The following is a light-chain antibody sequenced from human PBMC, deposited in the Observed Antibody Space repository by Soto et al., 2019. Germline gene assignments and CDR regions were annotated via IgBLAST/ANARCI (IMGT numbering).Light chain of an antibody. CDR3: QAWDSNNVV. V-gene: IGLV3-1*01. CDR1: KVGDEY. CDR2: QDT. Sequence: SYELTQPPSVSVSPGQTASITCSGDKVGDEYACWYQQKPGQSPVLLIYQDTKRPSGIPERFSGSKSGNQASLTISGTQSIDEADYFCQAWDSNNVVFGGGTQLTVL. J-gene: IGLJ2*01.